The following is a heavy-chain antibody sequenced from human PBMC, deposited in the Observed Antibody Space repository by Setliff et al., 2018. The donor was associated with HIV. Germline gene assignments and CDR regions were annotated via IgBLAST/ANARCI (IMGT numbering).Heavy chain of an antibody. Sequence: PSETLSLTCTVSGGSINSRSYSWGWVRQVPGKGLEWVSNTKFDGSESYYVDSVKGRFIASTDNAKNSLFLQMNSLKAEDTAVYYCARAYNVYDYRFDSSGYDYWGQGTLVTVSS. CDR2: TKFDGSES. V-gene: IGHV3-7*03. CDR3: ARAYNVYDYRFDSSGYDY. J-gene: IGHJ4*02. D-gene: IGHD3-22*01. CDR1: GGSINSRSYS.